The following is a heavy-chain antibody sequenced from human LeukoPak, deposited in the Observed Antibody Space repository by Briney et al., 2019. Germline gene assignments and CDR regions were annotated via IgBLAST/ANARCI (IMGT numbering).Heavy chain of an antibody. CDR2: MNPNSGNT. D-gene: IGHD6-6*01. V-gene: IGHV1-8*01. CDR1: GYTFTSYD. Sequence: ASVKVSCKASGYTFTSYDINWVRQATGQGLEWMGWMNPNSGNTGYAQKFQGRVTMTRNTSISTAYMELSSLSSEDTAVYYCARGSSSSAYYYYYYGMDVWGQGTTVTVSS. J-gene: IGHJ6*02. CDR3: ARGSSSSAYYYYYYGMDV.